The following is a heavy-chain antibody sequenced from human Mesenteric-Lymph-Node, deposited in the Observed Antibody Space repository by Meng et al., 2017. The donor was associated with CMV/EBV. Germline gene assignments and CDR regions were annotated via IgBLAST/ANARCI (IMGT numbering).Heavy chain of an antibody. CDR1: GYTFTGYY. V-gene: IGHV1-2*02. Sequence: ASVKVSCKASGYTFTGYYMHWVRQAPGQGLEWMGWINPNSGGTNYAQKFQGGVVMTEDTSTDTAYMEVGSLRSEDTAVYFCATVLSSSSSPFGYWGQGTLVTVSS. CDR3: ATVLSSSSSPFGY. J-gene: IGHJ4*02. CDR2: INPNSGGT. D-gene: IGHD6-6*01.